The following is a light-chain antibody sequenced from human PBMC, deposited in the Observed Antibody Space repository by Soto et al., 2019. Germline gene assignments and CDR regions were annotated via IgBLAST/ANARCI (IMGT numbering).Light chain of an antibody. J-gene: IGKJ5*01. CDR3: QQDVSSPT. V-gene: IGKV3D-20*01. CDR1: QSVSSSY. CDR2: DTS. Sequence: EIVLTQSPATLSLSPVERATLSCGASQSVSSSYLAWYQQKPGLAPRLLIYDTSYRATGIPDRFSGSGSGTDFTLTISRLEHEDFSVYYCQQDVSSPTFGQGTRLEIK.